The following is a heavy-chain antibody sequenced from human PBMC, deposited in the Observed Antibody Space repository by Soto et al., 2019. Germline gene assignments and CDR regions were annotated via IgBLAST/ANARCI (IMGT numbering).Heavy chain of an antibody. J-gene: IGHJ5*01. CDR2: IRNMANEYST. Sequence: EVQLVESGGALVQPGGSRRLSCAASGFTFNDHFLDWVRQAPGKGLEWVGRIRNMANEYSTEYAASVKGRFTISRDDSKNSLYLQIHSLEGEDTAVYYCVREGLSASQYISWLDSWGQGTLVTVSS. V-gene: IGHV3-72*01. D-gene: IGHD6-6*01. CDR1: GFTFNDHF. CDR3: VREGLSASQYISWLDS.